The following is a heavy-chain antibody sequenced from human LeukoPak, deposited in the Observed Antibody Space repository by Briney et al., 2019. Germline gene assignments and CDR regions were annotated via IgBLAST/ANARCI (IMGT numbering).Heavy chain of an antibody. CDR2: ISAYNGNT. J-gene: IGHJ4*02. V-gene: IGHV1-18*01. CDR1: GYTFTSYG. Sequence: GASVKVSCKASGYTFTSYGISWVRQAPGQGLEWMGWISAYNGNTNYAQKLQGRVTMTTDTSTSTAYMELRSLRSDDTAVYYCATDPDDYGDYEVAYWGQGTLVTVSS. CDR3: ATDPDDYGDYEVAY. D-gene: IGHD4-17*01.